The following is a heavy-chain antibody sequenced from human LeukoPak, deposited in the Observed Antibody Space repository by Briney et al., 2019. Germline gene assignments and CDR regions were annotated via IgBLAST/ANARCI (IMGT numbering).Heavy chain of an antibody. Sequence: GTSLRLSCAASGFSFSSHGMHWVRQAPGKGLQWVADIWDDGSSVFYADSVKGRFTTSRDNAKNMLYLQMNSLGADETAVYYCARDNGGGSYYYGGWIDSWGQGTLVTVSS. CDR3: ARDNGGGSYYYGGWIDS. J-gene: IGHJ5*01. CDR1: GFSFSSHG. CDR2: IWDDGSSV. V-gene: IGHV3-33*01. D-gene: IGHD3-10*01.